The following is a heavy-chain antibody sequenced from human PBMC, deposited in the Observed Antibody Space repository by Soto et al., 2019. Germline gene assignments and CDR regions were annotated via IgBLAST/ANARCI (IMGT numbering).Heavy chain of an antibody. CDR2: IFASVIT. J-gene: IGHJ4*02. V-gene: IGHV4-4*07. D-gene: IGHD4-17*01. Sequence: QVHLQESGPGLVRPSETLSLTCPGSGASLDNYYWSWIRQPAGGGLEWLGRIFASVITYYSPSLRGRLSMSINTSNNPFSLSLISVTDADTAMYYCERGSVPSDYRGQGTLVTVSS. CDR3: ERGSVPSDY. CDR1: GASLDNYY.